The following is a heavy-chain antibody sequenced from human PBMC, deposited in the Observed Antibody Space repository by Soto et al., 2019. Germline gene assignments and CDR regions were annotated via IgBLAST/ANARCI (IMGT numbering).Heavy chain of an antibody. V-gene: IGHV1-69*01. D-gene: IGHD1-26*01. Sequence: QVQLVQSGAEVKKPGSSVKVSCEASGGTFSSYPINWVRQAPGQGLEWMGGIIPFFGTSNSAQKFQGRVTITADDSTSTAYMELRSPRSEDTAVYYCARVGHITNYGMAVWGQGTTVTVSS. CDR2: IIPFFGTS. J-gene: IGHJ6*02. CDR1: GGTFSSYP. CDR3: ARVGHITNYGMAV.